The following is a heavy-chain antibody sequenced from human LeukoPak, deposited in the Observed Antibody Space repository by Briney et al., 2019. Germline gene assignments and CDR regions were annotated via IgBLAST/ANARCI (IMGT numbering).Heavy chain of an antibody. Sequence: PGGSLRLSCTASGFTFSSYWMHWVRQAPGKGLVWVSRINSDGSSTSYADSVKGRFTISRDNAKNTLYLQMNSLRVEDTAVYYCARGGYSGYDYYYYYYYMDVWGKGTTVTVSS. CDR2: INSDGSST. D-gene: IGHD5-12*01. CDR1: GFTFSSYW. V-gene: IGHV3-74*01. CDR3: ARGGYSGYDYYYYYYYMDV. J-gene: IGHJ6*03.